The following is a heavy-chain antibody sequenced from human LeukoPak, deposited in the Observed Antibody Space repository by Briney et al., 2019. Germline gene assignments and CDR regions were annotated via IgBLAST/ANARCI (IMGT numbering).Heavy chain of an antibody. V-gene: IGHV4-39*01. Sequence: SETLSLTCAVSGDYISSSSYYWGWIRQSPGTGLEWIGDIYHSGRTYYNPSLESRVAISIDTSKNQFSLRLRSMTAADTAVFYCARRRYYDSTGYFEWGRGTLVTVSS. CDR1: GDYISSSSYY. CDR2: IYHSGRT. D-gene: IGHD3-22*01. J-gene: IGHJ1*01. CDR3: ARRRYYDSTGYFE.